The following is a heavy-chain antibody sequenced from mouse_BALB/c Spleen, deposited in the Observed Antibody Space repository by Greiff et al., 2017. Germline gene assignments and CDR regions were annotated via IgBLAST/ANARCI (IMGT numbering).Heavy chain of an antibody. CDR1: GYSITSDYA. J-gene: IGHJ2*01. V-gene: IGHV3-2*02. CDR2: ISYSGST. Sequence: EVQGVESGPGLVKPSQSLSLTCTVTGYSITSDYAWNWIRQFPGNKLEWMGYISYSGSTSYNPSLKSRISITRDTSKNQFFLQLNSVTTEDTATYYCARTSSGYGDDYWGQGTTLTVSS. CDR3: ARTSSGYGDDY. D-gene: IGHD3-1*01.